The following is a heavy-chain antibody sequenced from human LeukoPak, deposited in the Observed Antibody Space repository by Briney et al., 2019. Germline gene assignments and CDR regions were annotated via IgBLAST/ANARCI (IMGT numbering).Heavy chain of an antibody. CDR2: INPSAGST. CDR1: GYTFTSYY. D-gene: IGHD3-22*01. J-gene: IGHJ4*02. V-gene: IGHV1-46*01. Sequence: GASVKVSCKASGYTFTSYYMHWVRQAPGQGLEWMGIINPSAGSTRYEQKFQGRVTMTRDTSTRTVYMELSSLRSEDTAVYYCARAQLDYYDSSGSIDYWGQGTLVTVSS. CDR3: ARAQLDYYDSSGSIDY.